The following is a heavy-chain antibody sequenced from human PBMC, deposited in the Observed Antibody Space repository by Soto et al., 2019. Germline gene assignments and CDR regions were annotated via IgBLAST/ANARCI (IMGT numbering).Heavy chain of an antibody. V-gene: IGHV1-18*01. J-gene: IGHJ6*02. D-gene: IGHD3-10*01. Sequence: GASVKVSCKASGYTFTSYGISWVRQAPGQGLEWMGWISAYNGNTNYAQKLQGRVTMTTDTSTSTAYMELRSLRSDDTAVYYCARGGMVRGVSYYYYSGMDVWGQGTTVTVSS. CDR1: GYTFTSYG. CDR3: ARGGMVRGVSYYYYSGMDV. CDR2: ISAYNGNT.